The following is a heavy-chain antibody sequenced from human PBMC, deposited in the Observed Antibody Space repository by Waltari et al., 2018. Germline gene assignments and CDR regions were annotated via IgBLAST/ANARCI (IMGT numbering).Heavy chain of an antibody. CDR3: ASAVAANCDAFDV. CDR2: SIPIFGTA. Sequence: QVQLVQSGAEVKKPGSSVKVSCKASGGTFSSYAISWVRQAPAQGLEWMGRSIPIFGTANYAQKFQGRFTITADKSTSTGYMELSSLRSEDTAVYYCASAVAANCDAFDVWGQGTIVTVSS. CDR1: GGTFSSYA. J-gene: IGHJ3*01. D-gene: IGHD2-15*01. V-gene: IGHV1-69*08.